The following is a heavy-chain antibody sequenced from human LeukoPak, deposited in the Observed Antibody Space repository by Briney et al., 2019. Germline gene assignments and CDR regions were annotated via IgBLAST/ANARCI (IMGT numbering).Heavy chain of an antibody. Sequence: AETLTLTCTVSGGSFSSSSYYWGWIRQPPGKGLEWIGSIYYSGSTYSNPSINSRATISVDTSKTQFSLKLSSMAEATTPVYCGERLGLSFWFDGGGQGTPVTVPS. V-gene: IGHV4-39*01. J-gene: IGHJ5*02. CDR1: GGSFSSSSYY. CDR3: ERLGLSFWFDG. CDR2: IYYSGST.